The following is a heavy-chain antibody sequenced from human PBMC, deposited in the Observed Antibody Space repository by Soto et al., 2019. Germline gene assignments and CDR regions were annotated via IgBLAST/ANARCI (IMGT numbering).Heavy chain of an antibody. CDR1: GGTFNNYA. V-gene: IGHV1-69*01. D-gene: IGHD5-12*01. Sequence: QVQLVQSGAEVKKPGSSVKVSCKASGGTFNNYAISWVRQAPGQGLEWMGGIIPIIGTADYAHKFQGRLAISADESTGTTFMERRSLRAEDTALYYCARGGVDVVATSDFDYWGQGTLVTVSS. CDR3: ARGGVDVVATSDFDY. J-gene: IGHJ4*02. CDR2: IIPIIGTA.